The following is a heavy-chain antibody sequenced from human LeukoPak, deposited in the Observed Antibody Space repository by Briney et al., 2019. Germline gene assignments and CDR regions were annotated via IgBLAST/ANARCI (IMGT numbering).Heavy chain of an antibody. Sequence: GGSLRLSCAASGFTFINYWMSWVRQAPGKGLEWVANIKQDGSEKCYVDSVKGRFTISRDNAKNSLYLQMNSLRAEDTAVYYCARVPHYASGTYYKRFPLYFDYWGQGTLVTVSS. CDR1: GFTFINYW. CDR3: ARVPHYASGTYYKRFPLYFDY. CDR2: IKQDGSEK. J-gene: IGHJ4*02. D-gene: IGHD3-10*01. V-gene: IGHV3-7*01.